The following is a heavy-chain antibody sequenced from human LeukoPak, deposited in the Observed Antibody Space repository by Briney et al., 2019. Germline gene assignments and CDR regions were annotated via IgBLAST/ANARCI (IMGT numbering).Heavy chain of an antibody. Sequence: SGTLSLTCDVSGGSITQTNYWTWVRQPPGKGLEWIGEVNLQGSTNYNPSLMRRVAISVDTSANHVSLQLTSVTAADTAVYYCARQGSDWSSSWLQHWGQGTLVTVSS. D-gene: IGHD6-13*01. J-gene: IGHJ1*01. V-gene: IGHV4-4*02. CDR1: GGSITQTNY. CDR2: VNLQGST. CDR3: ARQGSDWSSSWLQH.